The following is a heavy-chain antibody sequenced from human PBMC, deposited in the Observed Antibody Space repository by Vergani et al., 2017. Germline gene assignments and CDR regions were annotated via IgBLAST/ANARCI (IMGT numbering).Heavy chain of an antibody. CDR1: GYTFTGYY. J-gene: IGHJ6*02. CDR3: ARDRTDGYYYYGMDV. Sequence: QVQLVQSGAEVKKPGASVKVSCKASGYTFTGYYMHWVRQAPGQGLEWMGIINPSGGSTSYAQKFQGRVTMTRDPSTSTVYMELSSLRSEDTAVYYCARDRTDGYYYYGMDVWGQGTTVTGSS. CDR2: INPSGGST. V-gene: IGHV1-46*01.